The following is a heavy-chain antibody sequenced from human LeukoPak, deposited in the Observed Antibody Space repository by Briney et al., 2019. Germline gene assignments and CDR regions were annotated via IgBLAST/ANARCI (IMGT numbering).Heavy chain of an antibody. Sequence: SETLSLTCTVSGGSISSYYWSWIRQPPGKGLEWIGYIYYSGSTNYNPSLKSRVTISVDTSKNQFSLKLSSVTAADTAVYYCARINSYGFSFSYYYYGMDVWGQGTTVTVSS. CDR3: ARINSYGFSFSYYYYGMDV. V-gene: IGHV4-59*01. CDR1: GGSISSYY. D-gene: IGHD5-18*01. J-gene: IGHJ6*02. CDR2: IYYSGST.